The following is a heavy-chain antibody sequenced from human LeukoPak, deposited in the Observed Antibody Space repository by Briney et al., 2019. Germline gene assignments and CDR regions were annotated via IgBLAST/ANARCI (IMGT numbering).Heavy chain of an antibody. J-gene: IGHJ4*02. D-gene: IGHD4-17*01. Sequence: GGSLRLSCAASGFTFSSYSMNWVRQAPGKGLEWVSSISSSSIYMYYADSVKGRFTIPRDNAKNSLYLQMNSLRAEDTAVYYCARDLTVTTFTQYYWGQGTLVTVSS. CDR3: ARDLTVTTFTQYY. CDR1: GFTFSSYS. CDR2: ISSSSIYM. V-gene: IGHV3-21*01.